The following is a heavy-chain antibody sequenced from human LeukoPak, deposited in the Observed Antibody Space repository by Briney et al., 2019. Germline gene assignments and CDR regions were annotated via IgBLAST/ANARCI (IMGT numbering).Heavy chain of an antibody. J-gene: IGHJ6*02. Sequence: ASVKVSCKASGYTFTSYGISWVRQPPGQGLEWMGWISGYNGNPHYAQKFQGRVTMTIDTSTSIASMELKSLRSDDTAVYYCAYAYFFNYGMDVWGQGTTVTVSS. CDR3: AYAYFFNYGMDV. CDR2: ISGYNGNP. CDR1: GYTFTSYG. D-gene: IGHD3-3*01. V-gene: IGHV1-18*01.